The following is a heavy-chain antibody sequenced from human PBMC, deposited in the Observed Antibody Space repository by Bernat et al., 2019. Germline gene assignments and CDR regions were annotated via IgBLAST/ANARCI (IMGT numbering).Heavy chain of an antibody. CDR2: IWYDGSNK. Sequence: QVQLVESGGGVVQPGRSLRLSCAASGFTFSSYGMHWVRQAPGKGLEWVAVIWYDGSNKYYADSVKGRFTISRDNSKNTLYLQMNSLRAEDTAVYYRARDPESYYFDYWGQGTLVTVSS. V-gene: IGHV3-33*01. CDR3: ARDPESYYFDY. D-gene: IGHD3-16*02. CDR1: GFTFSSYG. J-gene: IGHJ4*02.